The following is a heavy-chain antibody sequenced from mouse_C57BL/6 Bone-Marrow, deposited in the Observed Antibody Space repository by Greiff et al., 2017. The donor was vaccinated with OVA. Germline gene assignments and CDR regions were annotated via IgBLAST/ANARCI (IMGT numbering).Heavy chain of an antibody. CDR2: IDPSDSYT. CDR1: GYTFTSYW. D-gene: IGHD2-4*01. CDR3: ARSGDYDYGGYYYAMDY. V-gene: IGHV1-69*01. J-gene: IGHJ4*01. Sequence: QVQLQQPGAELVMPGASVKLSCKASGYTFTSYWMHWVKQRPGQGLEWIGEIDPSDSYTNYNQKFKGKSTLTVDKSSSTAYMQLSSLTSEDSAVYYCARSGDYDYGGYYYAMDYWGQGTSVTVSS.